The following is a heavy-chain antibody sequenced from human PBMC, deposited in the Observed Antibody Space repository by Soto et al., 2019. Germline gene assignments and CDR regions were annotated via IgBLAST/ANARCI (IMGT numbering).Heavy chain of an antibody. CDR1: GFTFSSYG. D-gene: IGHD6-13*01. CDR2: IWYDGSNK. Sequence: LRLSCAASGFTFSSYGMHWVRQAPGKGLEWVAVIWYDGSNKYYADSVKGRFTISRDNSKNTLYLQMNSLRAEDTAVYYYARVPIAAAAPYFDYWGQGTLVTVSS. J-gene: IGHJ4*02. V-gene: IGHV3-33*01. CDR3: ARVPIAAAAPYFDY.